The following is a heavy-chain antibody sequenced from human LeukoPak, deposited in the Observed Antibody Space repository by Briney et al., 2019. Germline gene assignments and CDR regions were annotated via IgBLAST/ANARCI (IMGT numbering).Heavy chain of an antibody. CDR2: ISSSSRTI. CDR1: GFTFSTYD. J-gene: IGHJ6*04. V-gene: IGHV3-48*01. Sequence: GGSLRLSCAASGFTFSTYDMNWVRQAPGKGLEWVSYISSSSRTISYADSVKGRFTISRDNAKNSLYLQMNSLRAEDTAVYYCARLRYYAMDVWGEGTTVTASS. CDR3: ARLRYYAMDV.